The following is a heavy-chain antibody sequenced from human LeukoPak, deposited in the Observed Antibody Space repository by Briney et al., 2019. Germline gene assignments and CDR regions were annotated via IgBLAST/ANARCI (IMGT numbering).Heavy chain of an antibody. D-gene: IGHD3-22*01. CDR2: INPNSGGT. Sequence: ASVKVSCKASGYTFTGYYMHWVRQAPGQGLEWMGWINPNSGGTNYAQKFQGRVTMTRDTSISTAYMELSRLRSDDTAVYYCALQSYDSSGYYYFDYWGQGTVVTVSS. V-gene: IGHV1-2*02. CDR1: GYTFTGYY. J-gene: IGHJ4*02. CDR3: ALQSYDSSGYYYFDY.